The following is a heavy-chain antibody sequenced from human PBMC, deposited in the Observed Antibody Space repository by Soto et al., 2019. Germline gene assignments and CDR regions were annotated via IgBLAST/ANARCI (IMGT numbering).Heavy chain of an antibody. D-gene: IGHD6-6*01. CDR1: RFTFSSYA. J-gene: IGHJ6*02. CDR2: ISGSGGST. V-gene: IGHV3-23*01. Sequence: LRLCCAASRFTFSSYALSWVRQAPGKGLEWVSAISGSGGSTYYADSVKGRFTISRDNSKNTLNLQMNSLRAEDKAVYYCAKERSSSLYYYGIDVWGQGTTVTVSS. CDR3: AKERSSSLYYYGIDV.